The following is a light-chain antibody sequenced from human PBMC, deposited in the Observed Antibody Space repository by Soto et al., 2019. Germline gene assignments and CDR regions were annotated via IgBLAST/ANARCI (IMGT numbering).Light chain of an antibody. Sequence: QTVLTQPPSASGTPGQRVTISCSGSSSNIGTNTVNWYQQLPGTAPKLLIYSNNQRPSGVPDRFSGSKSGTSASLAICGLQSEDEADYYCAAWDDSLSGYVFGSGTKLTVL. CDR2: SNN. CDR1: SSNIGTNT. J-gene: IGLJ1*01. CDR3: AAWDDSLSGYV. V-gene: IGLV1-44*01.